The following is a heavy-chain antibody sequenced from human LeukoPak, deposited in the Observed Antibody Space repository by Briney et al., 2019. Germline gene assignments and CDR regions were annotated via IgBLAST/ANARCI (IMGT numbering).Heavy chain of an antibody. V-gene: IGHV4-34*01. Sequence: SETLSLTCAVYGGSFSGYYWSWIRQPPGKGLGWIGEINHSRSTNYNPSLKSRVTISVDTSKNQFSLKLSSVTAADTAVYYCARGRKNYYDSSGYYYWGQGTLVTVSS. CDR2: INHSRST. CDR3: ARGRKNYYDSSGYYY. CDR1: GGSFSGYY. J-gene: IGHJ4*02. D-gene: IGHD3-22*01.